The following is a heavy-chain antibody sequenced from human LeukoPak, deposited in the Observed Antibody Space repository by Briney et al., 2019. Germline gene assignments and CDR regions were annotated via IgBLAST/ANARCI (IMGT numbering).Heavy chain of an antibody. V-gene: IGHV4-59*01. CDR3: ARSGRGSSAGFDY. Sequence: PSETLSLTCTVSGGSISSYYWSWIRQPPGKGLEWIGYIYYSGSTNYTPSLKCRTTISVDTSRNQFSLKLNSVTAADTAVYYCARSGRGSSAGFDYWGQGTLVTVSS. D-gene: IGHD3-10*01. J-gene: IGHJ4*02. CDR2: IYYSGST. CDR1: GGSISSYY.